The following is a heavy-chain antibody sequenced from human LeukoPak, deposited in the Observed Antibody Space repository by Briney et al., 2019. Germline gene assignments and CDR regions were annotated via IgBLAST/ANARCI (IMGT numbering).Heavy chain of an antibody. J-gene: IGHJ6*02. CDR2: IYTNGRDT. D-gene: IGHD1-26*01. CDR3: AHLVWEYVGGLDV. Sequence: GGSLRLSCAASGFTFRSFGMNWVRQAPGKGLEWVSGIYTNGRDTRYADSVKGRFTISRDNSKNTLYLQMHSQRVEDTAVYYCAHLVWEYVGGLDVWGQGTTVTVSS. CDR1: GFTFRSFG. V-gene: IGHV3-23*05.